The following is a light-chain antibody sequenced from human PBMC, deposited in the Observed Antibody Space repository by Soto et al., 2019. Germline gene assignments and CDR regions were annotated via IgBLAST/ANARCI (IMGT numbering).Light chain of an antibody. CDR3: QTWGAGIRV. Sequence: QPVLTQSPSASASLGASVKLTCTLSSGHSSYAIAWHQQQPEKGPRYLVKLNSDGTHNKGDGIPDRFSGSSSGAERYLTISSLRSEDEADYYCQTWGAGIRVFGGGTKLTVL. J-gene: IGLJ3*02. V-gene: IGLV4-69*01. CDR1: SGHSSYA. CDR2: LNSDGTH.